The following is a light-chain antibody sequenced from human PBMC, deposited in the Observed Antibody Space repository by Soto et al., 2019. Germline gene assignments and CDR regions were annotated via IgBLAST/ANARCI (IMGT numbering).Light chain of an antibody. J-gene: IGLJ1*01. CDR1: HRDVGGYNY. CDR2: DVS. Sequence: QSAPTQPASVSGAPGQAITISCTGTHRDVGGYNYVSWYQQHPGKAPKLMIYDVSNRPSGVSNRFSGSKSGNTASLTISGLQAEDEADYYCSSYTSSGTYVFGTGTKVTVL. V-gene: IGLV2-14*01. CDR3: SSYTSSGTYV.